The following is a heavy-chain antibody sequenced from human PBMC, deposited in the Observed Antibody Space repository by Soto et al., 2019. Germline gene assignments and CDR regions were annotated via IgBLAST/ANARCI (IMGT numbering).Heavy chain of an antibody. D-gene: IGHD6-13*01. CDR3: ARRGGGGSSPWGWFDP. V-gene: IGHV1-69*01. CDR2: IIPIFGTA. Sequence: QVQLVQSGAEVKKPGSSVKVSCKASGGTFSSYAISWVRQAPGQGLEWLGGIIPIFGTANYAQKFQGRVTITADESTSTAYMELSSLRSEDTAVYYCARRGGGGSSPWGWFDPWGQGTLVTVSS. J-gene: IGHJ5*02. CDR1: GGTFSSYA.